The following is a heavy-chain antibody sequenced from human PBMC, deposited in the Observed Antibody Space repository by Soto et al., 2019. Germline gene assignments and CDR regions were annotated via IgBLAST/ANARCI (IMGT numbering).Heavy chain of an antibody. J-gene: IGHJ4*02. D-gene: IGHD3-22*01. Sequence: PGGSLRLSCAASGFTVSSYGMHWVRQAPGKGLEWVAVISYDGSNKYYADSVKGRFTISRDNSKNTLYLQMNSLRAEDTAVYYCAKDGPLGYYDSSGYHPGTFDYWGQGTLVTVSS. V-gene: IGHV3-30*18. CDR1: GFTVSSYG. CDR3: AKDGPLGYYDSSGYHPGTFDY. CDR2: ISYDGSNK.